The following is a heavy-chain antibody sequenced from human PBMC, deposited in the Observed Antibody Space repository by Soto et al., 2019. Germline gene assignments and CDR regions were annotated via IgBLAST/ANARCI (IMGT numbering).Heavy chain of an antibody. J-gene: IGHJ4*02. CDR3: ARDKITGLFDY. V-gene: IGHV4-34*01. D-gene: IGHD2-8*02. Sequence: QVQLQQWGAGLLKPSETLSLTCAVYGGSFSGYYWTWIRQPPGTGLEWIGEINHSGSTNYNPSLQSRVTISVHTSKNQFPLKLTSVTAADTAVYYCARDKITGLFDYWGQGTLVTVSS. CDR2: INHSGST. CDR1: GGSFSGYY.